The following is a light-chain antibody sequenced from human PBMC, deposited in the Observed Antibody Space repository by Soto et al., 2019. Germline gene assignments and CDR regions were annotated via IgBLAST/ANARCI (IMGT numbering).Light chain of an antibody. J-gene: IGKJ1*01. CDR3: QQLSNLPPT. Sequence: EIVLTQSPATLSLSPGERATLSCRASQSVSSYLAWYQQKPGQAPRLLIYDASNRATGIPARFSGSGSGTDFTLTISSLEPEDFAVYYCQQLSNLPPTFAQETNVDSK. CDR2: DAS. V-gene: IGKV3-11*01. CDR1: QSVSSY.